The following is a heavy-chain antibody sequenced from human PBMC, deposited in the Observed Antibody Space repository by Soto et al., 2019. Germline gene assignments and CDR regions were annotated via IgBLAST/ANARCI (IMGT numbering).Heavy chain of an antibody. D-gene: IGHD3-3*01. CDR1: GFTFSNAW. J-gene: IGHJ6*02. V-gene: IGHV3-15*07. CDR3: TTDYYDFWSGYYNYYYYGMDV. CDR2: IKSKTDGGTT. Sequence: GGSLRLSCAASGFTFSNAWMNWVRQAPGKGLEWVGRIKSKTDGGTTDYAAPVKGRFTISRDDSKNTLYLQMNSLKPEDTAVYYCTTDYYDFWSGYYNYYYYGMDVWGQGTTVTVSS.